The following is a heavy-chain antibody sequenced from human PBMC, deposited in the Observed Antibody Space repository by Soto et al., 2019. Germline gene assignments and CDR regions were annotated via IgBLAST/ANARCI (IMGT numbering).Heavy chain of an antibody. D-gene: IGHD3-22*01. V-gene: IGHV3-66*01. J-gene: IGHJ3*02. Sequence: GGSLRLSCAASGFTVSSNYMSWVRQAPGKGLEWVSVIYSGGSTYYADSVKGRFTISRDNSKNTLYLQMNSLRAEDTAVYYCASDSDYYDSSGYYYGAFDIWGQGTMVTVSS. CDR2: IYSGGST. CDR1: GFTVSSNY. CDR3: ASDSDYYDSSGYYYGAFDI.